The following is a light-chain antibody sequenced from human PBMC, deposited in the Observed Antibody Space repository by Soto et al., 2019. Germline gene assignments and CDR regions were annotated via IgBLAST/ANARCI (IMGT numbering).Light chain of an antibody. J-gene: IGKJ3*01. CDR2: AAS. Sequence: EIVVTQSPGILSVSPGDRATLSCRASQSISTNLAWYQQKPGQAPTLLIYAASTRATCIPARFPGSGSGTDFTLTISSLQSEDFAVYYCQEYSKWPLFTFGPGTRVDIK. CDR3: QEYSKWPLFT. V-gene: IGKV3-15*01. CDR1: QSISTN.